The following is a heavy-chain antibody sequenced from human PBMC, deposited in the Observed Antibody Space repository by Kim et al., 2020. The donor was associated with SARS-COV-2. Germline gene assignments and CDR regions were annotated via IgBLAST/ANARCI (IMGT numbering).Heavy chain of an antibody. J-gene: IGHJ5*02. CDR3: ARDHRIAAAASDP. CDR1: GGSISSSSYY. Sequence: SETLSLTCTVSGGSISSSSYYWGWIRQPPGKGLEWIGSIYYSGSTYYNPSLKSRVTISVDTSKNQFSLKLSSVTAADTAVYYCARDHRIAAAASDPWGQGTLVTVSS. D-gene: IGHD6-13*01. CDR2: IYYSGST. V-gene: IGHV4-39*07.